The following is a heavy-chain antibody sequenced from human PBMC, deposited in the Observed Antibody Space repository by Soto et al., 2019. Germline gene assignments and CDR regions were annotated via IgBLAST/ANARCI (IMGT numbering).Heavy chain of an antibody. D-gene: IGHD2-8*01. V-gene: IGHV1-8*01. Sequence: KASGTRSGDTCTGTDSKSVRQATGQGLEWMGWMNPNSGNTGYAQKFQGRVTMTRNTSISTAYMELSSLRSEDTAVDYCARGIVHFDYWRQGTLVIVSS. CDR1: GDTCTGTD. J-gene: IGHJ4*02. CDR2: MNPNSGNT. CDR3: ARGIVHFDY.